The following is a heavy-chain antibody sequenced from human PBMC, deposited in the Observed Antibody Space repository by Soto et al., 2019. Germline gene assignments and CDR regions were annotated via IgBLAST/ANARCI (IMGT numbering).Heavy chain of an antibody. Sequence: QVQLQESGPGLVKPSQTLSLTCTVSGGSISSGDYYWSWIRQPPGKGLEWIGYIYYSGSTYYNPSLKSRVTLSVDTSKNQFSLKLSSVTAADTAVYYCAREFQYCISTSCYLDAFDIWGQGTMVTVSS. CDR1: GGSISSGDYY. J-gene: IGHJ3*02. CDR3: AREFQYCISTSCYLDAFDI. CDR2: IYYSGST. V-gene: IGHV4-30-4*01. D-gene: IGHD2-2*01.